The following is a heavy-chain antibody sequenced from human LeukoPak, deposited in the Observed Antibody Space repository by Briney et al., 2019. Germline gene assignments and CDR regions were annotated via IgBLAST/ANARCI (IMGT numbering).Heavy chain of an antibody. CDR1: GFTVSSNY. Sequence: PGGSLRLSCAASGFTVSSNYMSWVRQAPGKGLEWVSVIYSGGSTYYADSVKGRFTISRDNSKNTLYLQMNSLRAEDAAVYYCARAEGFGELQEAFDIWGQGTMVTVSS. CDR2: IYSGGST. V-gene: IGHV3-53*01. CDR3: ARAEGFGELQEAFDI. J-gene: IGHJ3*02. D-gene: IGHD3-10*01.